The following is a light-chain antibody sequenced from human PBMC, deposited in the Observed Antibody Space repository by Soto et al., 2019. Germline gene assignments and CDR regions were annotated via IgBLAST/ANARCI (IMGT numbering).Light chain of an antibody. CDR3: QQYNNWLIT. Sequence: EIVMTQSPATLSVSPGESATLSCRASQSVSGNLAGYQQKPGQAPRLLIYGASTRATGIPARFSGSGSGTEFTLTISSLQSEDFAVYYCQQYNNWLITFGQGTRLEIK. V-gene: IGKV3-15*01. CDR2: GAS. CDR1: QSVSGN. J-gene: IGKJ5*01.